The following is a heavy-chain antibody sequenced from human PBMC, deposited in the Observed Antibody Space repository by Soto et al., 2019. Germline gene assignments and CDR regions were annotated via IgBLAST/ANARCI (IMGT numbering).Heavy chain of an antibody. D-gene: IGHD6-13*01. CDR1: GYTFTGYY. Sequence: GASVKVSCKASGYTFTGYYMHWVRQAPGQGLEWMGWINPNSGGTNYAQKFQGRVTMTRDMSISTAYMELSRLRSDDTAVYYCARGPPGIAPKRVWFDPWGQGTLVTVSS. CDR2: INPNSGGT. J-gene: IGHJ5*02. V-gene: IGHV1-2*02. CDR3: ARGPPGIAPKRVWFDP.